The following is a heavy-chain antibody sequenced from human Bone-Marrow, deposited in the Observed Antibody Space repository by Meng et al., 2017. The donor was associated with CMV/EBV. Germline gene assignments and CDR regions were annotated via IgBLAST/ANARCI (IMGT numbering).Heavy chain of an antibody. V-gene: IGHV3-21*01. D-gene: IGHD2-8*01. CDR1: GFTFSSYS. CDR3: VRDYCTNGVCLDAFAV. Sequence: GESLKISCAASGFTFSSYSMNWVRQAPGKGLEWVSSISSSSSDKFYTDSMKGRFTISRDNAKNLLYLQMNSLRAEDTAVYYCVRDYCTNGVCLDAFAVWGQGTMVPVSS. J-gene: IGHJ3*01. CDR2: ISSSSSDK.